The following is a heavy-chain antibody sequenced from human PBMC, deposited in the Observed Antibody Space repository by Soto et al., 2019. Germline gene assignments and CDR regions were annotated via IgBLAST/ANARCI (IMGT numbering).Heavy chain of an antibody. CDR1: GFTFSSYA. D-gene: IGHD2-2*01. CDR3: ATYQLLQAYYYYGMDV. CDR2: ISGSGGST. Sequence: GGSLRLSCAASGFTFSSYAMSWVRQAPGKGLEWVSAISGSGGSTYYADSVKGRFTISRDNSKNTLYLQMNSLRAEDTAVYYCATYQLLQAYYYYGMDVWGQGTTVTVSS. J-gene: IGHJ6*02. V-gene: IGHV3-23*01.